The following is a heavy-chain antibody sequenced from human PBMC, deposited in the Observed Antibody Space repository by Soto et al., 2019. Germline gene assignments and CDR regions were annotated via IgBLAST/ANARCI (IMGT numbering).Heavy chain of an antibody. V-gene: IGHV4-30-4*01. CDR1: GASVNTGDYY. J-gene: IGHJ1*01. CDR2: IFYSGDT. CDR3: VGTGTTDDF. Sequence: VQLQGSGPGLVKPSQTLSLTCTVSGASVNTGDYYWCYIRKSPGKVLEWLGYIFYSGDTYYNPSLKSRATISLNTSRNQISLTLTSVTDADTAVYFCVGTGTTDDFWGQGTLVTVSS. D-gene: IGHD1-7*01.